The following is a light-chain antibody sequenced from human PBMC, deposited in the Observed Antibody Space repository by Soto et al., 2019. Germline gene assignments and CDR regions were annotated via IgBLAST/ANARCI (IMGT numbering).Light chain of an antibody. V-gene: IGLV2-14*01. Sequence: QSALTQPASVSGSPGQSITISCTGTSSDVGGYNYVSWYQQHPGKAPKLMIYEVSNRPSGVSNRFSGSKSGNTASLPISGLQAEDEAAYYCSSYTSSSAVLFGGGTKLTVL. CDR2: EVS. CDR3: SSYTSSSAVL. CDR1: SSDVGGYNY. J-gene: IGLJ2*01.